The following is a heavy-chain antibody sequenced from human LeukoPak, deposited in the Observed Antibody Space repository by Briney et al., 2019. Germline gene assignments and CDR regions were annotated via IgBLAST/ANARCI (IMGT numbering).Heavy chain of an antibody. CDR3: AKVMKGSERLTMVRGVIIKTAGLYYMDV. CDR1: GFTLGSYA. J-gene: IGHJ6*03. V-gene: IGHV3-23*01. D-gene: IGHD3-10*01. Sequence: GGSLRLSCAASGFTLGSYAMSWVRQAPGEGLEWVSRISDRGGSTNYADSVKGGFTISRDNSKNTVYLQMNSLRAEDTAVYYCAKVMKGSERLTMVRGVIIKTAGLYYMDVWGKGTTVTVSS. CDR2: ISDRGGST.